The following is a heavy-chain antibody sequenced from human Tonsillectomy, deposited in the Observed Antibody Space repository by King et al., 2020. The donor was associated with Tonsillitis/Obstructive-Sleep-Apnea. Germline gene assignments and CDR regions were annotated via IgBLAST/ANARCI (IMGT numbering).Heavy chain of an antibody. J-gene: IGHJ4*02. CDR2: LSSSSGYI. CDR3: TRDRGIVIGYYPFDC. Sequence: VQLVESGGGLVKPGGSLRLSCAASVFSFSSYTMNWVRQAPGKGLEWVSSLSSSSGYIYYADSVKGRFTISRDNARNSLYLQMNSLRAEDTAVYSCTRDRGIVIGYYPFDCWGQGTLVTVSS. D-gene: IGHD3-9*01. V-gene: IGHV3-21*01. CDR1: VFSFSSYT.